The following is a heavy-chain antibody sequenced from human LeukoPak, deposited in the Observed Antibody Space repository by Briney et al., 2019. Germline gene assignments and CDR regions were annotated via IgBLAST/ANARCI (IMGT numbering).Heavy chain of an antibody. V-gene: IGHV3-23*01. CDR3: AKVRPTYYYDSSGYPSRYSYFDY. CDR1: GITFSSYA. CDR2: ISGSGGST. D-gene: IGHD3-22*01. Sequence: GGSLRLSCAASGITFSSYAMSWVRQAPGKGLEWVSAISGSGGSTYYADSVKGRFTISRDNSKNTLYLQMNSLRAEDTAVYYCAKVRPTYYYDSSGYPSRYSYFDYWGQGTLVTVSS. J-gene: IGHJ4*02.